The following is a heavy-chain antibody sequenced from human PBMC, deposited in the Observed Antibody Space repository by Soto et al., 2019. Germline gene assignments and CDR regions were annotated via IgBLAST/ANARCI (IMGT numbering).Heavy chain of an antibody. CDR2: IKSKTDGGTT. CDR3: TTETASQDIVVVVDAFDI. CDR1: GFTFSNAW. J-gene: IGHJ3*02. V-gene: IGHV3-15*07. Sequence: GGSLRLSCAASGFTFSNAWMNWVRQAPGKGLEWLGRIKSKTDGGTTDYAAPVKGRFTISRDDSKNTLYLQMNSLKTEDTAVYYCTTETASQDIVVVVDAFDIWGQGTMVTVSS. D-gene: IGHD2-15*01.